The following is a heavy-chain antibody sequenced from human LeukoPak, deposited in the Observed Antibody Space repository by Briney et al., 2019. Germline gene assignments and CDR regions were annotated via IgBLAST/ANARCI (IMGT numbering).Heavy chain of an antibody. V-gene: IGHV4-4*07. CDR1: GGSISSYY. D-gene: IGHD2-15*01. CDR2: IYTSGST. J-gene: IGHJ4*02. Sequence: PSETLSLTCTVSGGSISSYYWSWIRQPAGKGLEWIGRIYTSGSTNYNPSFKSRVTMSVDTSKNQFSLELSSVTAADTAVYYCARDAYCSGGSCYSGFVYWGQGTLVTVSS. CDR3: ARDAYCSGGSCYSGFVY.